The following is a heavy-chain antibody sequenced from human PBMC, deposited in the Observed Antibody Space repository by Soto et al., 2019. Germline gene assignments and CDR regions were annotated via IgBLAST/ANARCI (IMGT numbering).Heavy chain of an antibody. CDR3: ARHKSYGTYYYYGMDV. J-gene: IGHJ6*02. CDR2: IYYSGST. CDR1: GGSISSSSYY. V-gene: IGHV4-39*01. D-gene: IGHD5-18*01. Sequence: SEPLSLSCTVSGGSISSSSYYWGWIRQPPGKGLEWIGSIYYSGSTYYNPSLKSRVTISVDTSKNQFSLKLSSVTAADTAVYYCARHKSYGTYYYYGMDVWGHGTTVTVSS.